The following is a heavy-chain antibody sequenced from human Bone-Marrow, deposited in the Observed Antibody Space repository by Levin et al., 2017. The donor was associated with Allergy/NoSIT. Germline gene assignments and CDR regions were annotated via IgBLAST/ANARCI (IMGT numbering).Heavy chain of an antibody. CDR1: GFTFSGYY. Sequence: GESLKISCKASGFTFSGYYIHWIRQAPRQGLQWMGWIIPDSGGTSYAQNFQGRVTMTRDTSISTAYMELSRLRSDDTAVYYCAREASSSGWYDKLDYWGQGSLVTVSS. CDR3: AREASSSGWYDKLDY. V-gene: IGHV1-2*02. D-gene: IGHD6-19*01. J-gene: IGHJ4*02. CDR2: IIPDSGGT.